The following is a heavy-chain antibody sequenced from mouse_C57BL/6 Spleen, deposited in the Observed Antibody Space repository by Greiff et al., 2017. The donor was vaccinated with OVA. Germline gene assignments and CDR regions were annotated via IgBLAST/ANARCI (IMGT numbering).Heavy chain of an antibody. CDR3: TRGNYAYYAMDY. Sequence: VNVVESGAELVRPGASVTLSCKASGYTFTDYDMHWVKQTPVHGLEWIGAIDPETGGTAYNPKFKGKANMTADKSSSTAYMELRSLTSEDSAVYYWTRGNYAYYAMDYWGQGTSVTVSS. D-gene: IGHD2-4*01. J-gene: IGHJ4*01. CDR1: GYTFTDYD. CDR2: IDPETGGT. V-gene: IGHV1-15*01.